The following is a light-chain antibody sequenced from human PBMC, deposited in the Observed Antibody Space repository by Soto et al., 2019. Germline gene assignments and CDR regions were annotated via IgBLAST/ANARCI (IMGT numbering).Light chain of an antibody. J-gene: IGKJ5*01. CDR1: QSVSSY. Sequence: EIVLTQSPAPLSLSPGERATLSCRASQSVSSYLAWYQQKPGQAPRLLIYDASNRATGIPARFSGSGSGTDFTPTISSLEPEDFAVYYCQQRSNWPPITFGQGTRLEIK. V-gene: IGKV3-11*01. CDR2: DAS. CDR3: QQRSNWPPIT.